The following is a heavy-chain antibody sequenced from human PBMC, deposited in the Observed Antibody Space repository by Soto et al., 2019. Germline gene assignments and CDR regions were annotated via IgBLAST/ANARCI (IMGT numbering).Heavy chain of an antibody. CDR1: GGSISSGGYY. V-gene: IGHV4-31*03. J-gene: IGHJ4*02. CDR3: ARVYYGSGSYLYFDY. D-gene: IGHD3-10*01. CDR2: IYYSGST. Sequence: SETLSLTCTVSGGSISSGGYYWSWIRQHPGKGLEWIGYIYYSGSTYYNPSLKSRVTISVDTSKNQFSLKLSSVTAADTAVYYCARVYYGSGSYLYFDYWGQGTLVTVSS.